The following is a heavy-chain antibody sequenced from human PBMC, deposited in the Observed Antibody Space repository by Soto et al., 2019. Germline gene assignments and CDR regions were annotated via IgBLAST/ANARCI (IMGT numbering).Heavy chain of an antibody. V-gene: IGHV1-69*01. CDR1: GGTFSSYA. CDR3: AREGGAVTTVTTSYHYYYYGMDV. J-gene: IGHJ6*02. Sequence: QVQLVQSGAEVKKPGSSVKVSCKASGGTFSSYAISWVRQAPGQGLEWMGGIIPTFGTANYAQKFQGRVTITADESTSTASMELSSRRSEDTAVDYCAREGGAVTTVTTSYHYYYYGMDVWGQGTTVTVSS. CDR2: IIPTFGTA. D-gene: IGHD4-17*01.